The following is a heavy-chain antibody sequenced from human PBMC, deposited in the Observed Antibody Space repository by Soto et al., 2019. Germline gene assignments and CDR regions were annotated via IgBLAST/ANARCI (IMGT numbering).Heavy chain of an antibody. CDR1: GGSISSSSYY. J-gene: IGHJ4*02. Sequence: QLQLQESGPGLVKPSETLSLTCTVSGGSISSSSYYWGWIRQPPGKGLEWIGSIYYSGSTYYNPSLKRRVTISVDTSKNQFSLKLSSVTAADTAVYYCARHNCGGDCYSGLYFDYWGQGTLVTVSS. V-gene: IGHV4-39*01. CDR3: ARHNCGGDCYSGLYFDY. D-gene: IGHD2-21*02. CDR2: IYYSGST.